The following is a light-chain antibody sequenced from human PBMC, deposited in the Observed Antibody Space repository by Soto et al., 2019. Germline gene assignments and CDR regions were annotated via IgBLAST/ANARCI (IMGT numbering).Light chain of an antibody. CDR2: GAS. Sequence: DIRMTQSPSSLSASVGDRVTITCRASQAITNYLAWYQQKPGKVPKLLIYGASTLQSGVPSRFTGSGSGTVFTLTITSLQPEDVATYYCQHYSSAPNTFGQGTRLEIK. CDR3: QHYSSAPNT. CDR1: QAITNY. J-gene: IGKJ2*01. V-gene: IGKV1-27*01.